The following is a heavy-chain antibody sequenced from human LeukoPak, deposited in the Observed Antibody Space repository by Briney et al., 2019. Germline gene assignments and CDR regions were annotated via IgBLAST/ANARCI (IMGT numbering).Heavy chain of an antibody. CDR2: INHSGST. D-gene: IGHD3-10*01. V-gene: IGHV4-34*01. CDR1: GGSFSGYY. Sequence: SETLSLTCTVHGGSFSGYYWSWIRQPPGKGLNWMGEINHSGSTNYNPSLKSRVTISVDTSKNQFSLKLSSVTAADTAAYYCATGGRVKYYYYMDVWGKGTTVSVSS. CDR3: ATGGRVKYYYYMDV. J-gene: IGHJ6*03.